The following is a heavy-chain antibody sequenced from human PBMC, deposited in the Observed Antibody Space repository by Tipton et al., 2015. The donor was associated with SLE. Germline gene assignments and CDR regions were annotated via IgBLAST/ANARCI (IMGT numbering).Heavy chain of an antibody. J-gene: IGHJ4*02. CDR1: GGSIRSSNW. CDR2: IHHSGST. D-gene: IGHD4-17*01. Sequence: TLSLTCAVSGGSIRSSNWWSWVRQPPGKGLEWIGEIHHSGSTNSNPSLKSRVTISVDKSKNQFSLKLSSVTVADTTLYYCAKDYNHDNADYNWGQGTLVIVSS. V-gene: IGHV4-4*02. CDR3: AKDYNHDNADYN.